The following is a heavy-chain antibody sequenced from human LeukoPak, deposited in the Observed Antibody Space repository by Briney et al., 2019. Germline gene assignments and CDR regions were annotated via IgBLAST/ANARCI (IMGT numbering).Heavy chain of an antibody. V-gene: IGHV3-21*01. CDR3: ARPLSGTTDFDY. J-gene: IGHJ4*02. CDR1: GFTFSSYT. D-gene: IGHD1-20*01. CDR2: IGSSSSYI. Sequence: GGSLRLSCAASGFTFSSYTMNWVRQAPGKGLEWVSLIGSSSSYIFYADSVKGRLTISRDNAKKSLYLQMNSLRAEDTAVYYCARPLSGTTDFDYWGQGTLVTVSS.